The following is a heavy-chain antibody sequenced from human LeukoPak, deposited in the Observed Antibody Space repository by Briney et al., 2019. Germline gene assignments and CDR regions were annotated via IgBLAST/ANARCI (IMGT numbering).Heavy chain of an antibody. J-gene: IGHJ4*02. Sequence: GGSLRLSCAASGFTFSDYCMNWVRQAPGKGLEWVSSISEISTYIYHADSVKGRFTISRDNARNSLYLQMNSLKVEDTAAYYCARTRSCGGGFYPWDFHYWDQGAPVTVSS. D-gene: IGHD2-21*02. CDR2: ISEISTYI. CDR1: GFTFSDYC. CDR3: ARTRSCGGGFYPWDFHY. V-gene: IGHV3-21*01.